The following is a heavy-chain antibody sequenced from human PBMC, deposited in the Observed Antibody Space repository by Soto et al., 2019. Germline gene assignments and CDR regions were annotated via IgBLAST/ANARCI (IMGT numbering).Heavy chain of an antibody. CDR2: IYSDVAT. CDR1: GFTVSSTY. D-gene: IGHD3-10*01. Sequence: EVQLVETGGGLIQSGGSLRLSCAASGFTVSSTYMSWVRQAPGKGLEWVSIIYSDVATSYADSVKGRFTISRDNSKNTLYLQMNSLRVEDTAVYYCAKEMDGSGGPHLGQGTLVTVSS. V-gene: IGHV3-53*02. J-gene: IGHJ4*02. CDR3: AKEMDGSGGPH.